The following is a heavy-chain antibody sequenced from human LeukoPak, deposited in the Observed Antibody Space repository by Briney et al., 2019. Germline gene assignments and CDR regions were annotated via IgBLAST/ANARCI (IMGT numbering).Heavy chain of an antibody. CDR3: AKARYDFWSAKGD. V-gene: IGHV3-9*01. D-gene: IGHD3-3*01. CDR2: ISWNSGSI. CDR1: GFTFYDYA. Sequence: GRSLRLSCAASGFTFYDYAMHWVRHAPGKGLEWVSGISWNSGSIGYADSVKGRFTISRDNAKNSLYLQMHTLRVDDTAIYFCAKARYDFWSAKGDWGQGTLVTVSS. J-gene: IGHJ4*02.